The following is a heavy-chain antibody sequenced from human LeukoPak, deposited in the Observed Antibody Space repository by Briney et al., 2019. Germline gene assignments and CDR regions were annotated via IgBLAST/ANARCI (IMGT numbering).Heavy chain of an antibody. CDR3: ARVQAPATVTTRLDFDY. D-gene: IGHD4-17*01. J-gene: IGHJ4*02. CDR2: IIPIFGTA. CDR1: GGTFSSYA. Sequence: GASVKVSCKASGGTFSSYAISWVRQAPGQGLEWMGGIIPIFGTANYAQKFQGRVTITADKSTSTAYMELSRLRSDDTAVYYCARVQAPATVTTRLDFDYWGQGTLVTVSS. V-gene: IGHV1-69*06.